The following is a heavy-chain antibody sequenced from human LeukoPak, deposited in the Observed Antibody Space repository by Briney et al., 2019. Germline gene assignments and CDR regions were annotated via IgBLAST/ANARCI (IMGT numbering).Heavy chain of an antibody. CDR3: ARRSAAKDAFDI. V-gene: IGHV3-21*01. J-gene: IGHJ3*02. D-gene: IGHD6-25*01. CDR2: ISCSSNYI. Sequence: GGSLRLSCAASGFTFTNYCMIWVRQAPGKGLEWVSSISCSSNYIYYADSVKGRFTISRDNAKNTLYLQMNSLRAEDTAVYYCARRSAAKDAFDIWGQGTMVTVSS. CDR1: GFTFTNYC.